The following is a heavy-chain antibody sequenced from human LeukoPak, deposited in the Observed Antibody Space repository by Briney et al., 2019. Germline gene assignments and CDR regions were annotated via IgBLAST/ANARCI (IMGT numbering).Heavy chain of an antibody. CDR3: AKGRAAAGFYFDY. V-gene: IGHV3-23*01. CDR1: GFTFSSNA. J-gene: IGHJ4*02. Sequence: SGGSLRLSCAVSGFTFSSNAMSWVRQAPGKGLEWVSAISGSGGSTYYADSVKGRFTISRDNSKNTLYLQMNSLRAEDTAVYYCAKGRAAAGFYFDYWGQGTLVTVSS. D-gene: IGHD6-13*01. CDR2: ISGSGGST.